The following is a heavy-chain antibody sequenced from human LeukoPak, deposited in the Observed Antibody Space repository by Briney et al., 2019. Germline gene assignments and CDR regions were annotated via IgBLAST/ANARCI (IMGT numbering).Heavy chain of an antibody. Sequence: PSGTLSLTCAVSGGSISSSNWWTWVRQPPGKGLEWIGEIYHSGSTNYNPSLKSRVTMLLDKSKNQFSLKPSSVTAADTAVYYCARNGGNSDFDYWGQGTLVTVSS. CDR1: GGSISSSNW. CDR3: ARNGGNSDFDY. V-gene: IGHV4-4*02. CDR2: IYHSGST. J-gene: IGHJ4*02. D-gene: IGHD4-23*01.